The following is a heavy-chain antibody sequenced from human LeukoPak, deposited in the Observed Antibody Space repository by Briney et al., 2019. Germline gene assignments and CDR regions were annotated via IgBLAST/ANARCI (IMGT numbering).Heavy chain of an antibody. V-gene: IGHV4-38-2*02. CDR2: FYYRGNT. Sequence: SETLSLTCTVSGYTISSGYYWGWIRQTPGKGLEWIGSFYYRGNTYYNPSLKSRVTVSVDTSKNQFSLKLSSVTAADTAVFYCASLTTADAFDIWGQGTMVTVSS. D-gene: IGHD3-22*01. CDR3: ASLTTADAFDI. J-gene: IGHJ3*02. CDR1: GYTISSGYY.